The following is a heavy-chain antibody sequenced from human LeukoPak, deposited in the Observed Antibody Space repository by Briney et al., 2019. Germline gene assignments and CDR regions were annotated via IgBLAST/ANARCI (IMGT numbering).Heavy chain of an antibody. V-gene: IGHV3-15*01. CDR1: GFTFSNAW. Sequence: PGGFLRLSCAASGFTFSNAWMSWVRQAPGKGLEWVGRIKSKTDGGTTDYAAPVKGRFTISRDGSKNTLYLQMNSLKTEDTAVYYCTTGSSMIVVVTPPFDYWGQGTLVTVSS. D-gene: IGHD3-22*01. CDR3: TTGSSMIVVVTPPFDY. CDR2: IKSKTDGGTT. J-gene: IGHJ4*02.